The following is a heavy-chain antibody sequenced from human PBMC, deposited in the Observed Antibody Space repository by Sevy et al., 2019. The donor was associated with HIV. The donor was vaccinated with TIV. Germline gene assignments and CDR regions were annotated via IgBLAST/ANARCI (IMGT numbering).Heavy chain of an antibody. J-gene: IGHJ6*03. CDR1: GFTFSSYA. CDR2: ISSNGGST. V-gene: IGHV3-64D*06. Sequence: GGSLRLSFSASGFTFSSYAMHWVRQAPGKGLEYVSAISSNGGSTYYADSVKGRFTISRDNSKNTLYLQMSSLRAEDTAVYYCVKGAQYCSSTSCVDYYYYYMDVWGKGTTVTVSS. D-gene: IGHD2-2*01. CDR3: VKGAQYCSSTSCVDYYYYYMDV.